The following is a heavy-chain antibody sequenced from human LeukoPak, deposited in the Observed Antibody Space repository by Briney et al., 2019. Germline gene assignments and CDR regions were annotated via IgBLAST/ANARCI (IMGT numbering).Heavy chain of an antibody. V-gene: IGHV3-23*01. J-gene: IGHJ4*02. D-gene: IGHD1-26*01. Sequence: GGSLRLSCAGSGLTFSSYAMSWVRQAPGKGLEWVSGISSSGDSTFYADSVKGRFTISRDNSKNTLYLQMNSLKTEDTAVYYCTTNRGGSYVSAPIGWGQGTLVTVSS. CDR2: ISSSGDST. CDR3: TTNRGGSYVSAPIG. CDR1: GLTFSSYA.